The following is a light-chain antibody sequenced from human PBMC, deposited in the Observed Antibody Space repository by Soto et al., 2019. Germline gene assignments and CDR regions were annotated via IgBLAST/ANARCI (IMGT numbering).Light chain of an antibody. V-gene: IGKV3-15*01. CDR3: QQYNNWPRT. CDR2: GAS. CDR1: QGVTTN. J-gene: IGKJ1*01. Sequence: EIVMTQSPDTLSVSPGERATLTCRAGQGVTTNFAWYQQKPGQAPRLLIYGASTRATGIPARFSGSGSGTEFTLTISSLQSEDFAVYYCQQYNNWPRTFGQGTKVDIK.